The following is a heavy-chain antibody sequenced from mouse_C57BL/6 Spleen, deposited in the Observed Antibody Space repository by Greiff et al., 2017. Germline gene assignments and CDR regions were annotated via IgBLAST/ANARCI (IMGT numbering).Heavy chain of an antibody. V-gene: IGHV10-3*01. CDR1: GFTFNTYA. CDR2: IRSKSSNYAT. J-gene: IGHJ4*01. D-gene: IGHD1-1*02. CDR3: GRGWSYGDAMDY. Sequence: EVKLLESGGGLVQPKGSLKLSCAASGFTFNTYAMHWVRQAPGKGLEWVARIRSKSSNYATYYADAVKDRITISRDDSHSMLYLQMNNLKTEDTAMYYCGRGWSYGDAMDYWDQGTSVTVAS.